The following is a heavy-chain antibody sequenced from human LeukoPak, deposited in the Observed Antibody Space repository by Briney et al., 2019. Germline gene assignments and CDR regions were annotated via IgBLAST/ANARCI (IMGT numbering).Heavy chain of an antibody. V-gene: IGHV4-34*01. Sequence: SETLSLTCAVYGGSFSGYYWSWIRQPPGKGLEWIGEINHSGSTNYNPSLKSRVTISVDTSKNQFSLKLSSVTAADTAVYYCARGKKRYCSSTSCYGPGDWFDPWGQGTLVTVSS. CDR2: INHSGST. CDR1: GGSFSGYY. D-gene: IGHD2-2*01. J-gene: IGHJ5*02. CDR3: ARGKKRYCSSTSCYGPGDWFDP.